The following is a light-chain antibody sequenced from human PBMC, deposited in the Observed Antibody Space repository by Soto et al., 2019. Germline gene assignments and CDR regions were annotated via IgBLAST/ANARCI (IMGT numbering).Light chain of an antibody. Sequence: EIVLTQSPGTLSLSPGERVTLSCRASQSIDNNHLAWYQQKPGQAPRLLIHGTSNRATGIPDRFSGSGSGTDFTLTFSRLEPEDFAVYYCQQRYNWPLTFGPGTKVDFK. CDR2: GTS. J-gene: IGKJ3*01. CDR1: QSIDNNH. V-gene: IGKV3D-20*02. CDR3: QQRYNWPLT.